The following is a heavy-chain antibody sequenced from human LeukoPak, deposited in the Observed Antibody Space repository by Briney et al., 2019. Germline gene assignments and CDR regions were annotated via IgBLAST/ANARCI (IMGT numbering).Heavy chain of an antibody. V-gene: IGHV1-8*02. CDR2: MNPNSGNT. D-gene: IGHD3-9*01. J-gene: IGHJ4*02. Sequence: GASVKVSCKASGYTFTSYDINWVRQATGQGLEWMGWMNPNSGNTGYAQKFQGRVTMTRNTSISTAYMELSSLRSEDTAVYYCAKSYDFLTGYASWGQGTLVTVSS. CDR3: AKSYDFLTGYAS. CDR1: GYTFTSYD.